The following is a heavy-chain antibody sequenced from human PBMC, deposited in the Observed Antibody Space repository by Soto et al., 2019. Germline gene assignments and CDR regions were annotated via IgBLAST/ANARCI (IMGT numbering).Heavy chain of an antibody. D-gene: IGHD1-7*01. J-gene: IGHJ6*02. CDR3: VAGTLPGTRFYGMDV. CDR1: GYSISNIIY. V-gene: IGHV4-38-2*01. CDR2: LSQSGGT. Sequence: KPSETLSLTCDVSGYSISNIIYWGWIRRPPGKGLEWIGSLSQSGGTYRNPSLRSRVTISVDRSENHFSLQLRSVTAADTAVYYCVAGTLPGTRFYGMDVWGPGTTVTSP.